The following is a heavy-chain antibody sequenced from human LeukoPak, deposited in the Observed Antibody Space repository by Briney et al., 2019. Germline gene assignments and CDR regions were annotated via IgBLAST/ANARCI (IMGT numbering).Heavy chain of an antibody. J-gene: IGHJ4*02. Sequence: GGSLRLSCAASGFTFGRYWMHWVRQAPGKGLVWVSRINSDGSSTSYADSVKGRFTISRDNAKNTLYVQMNSLRDEDTAVYYCARGCSGGSCFGDFDYWGQGTLGTVSS. CDR3: ARGCSGGSCFGDFDY. D-gene: IGHD2-15*01. CDR2: INSDGSST. V-gene: IGHV3-74*01. CDR1: GFTFGRYW.